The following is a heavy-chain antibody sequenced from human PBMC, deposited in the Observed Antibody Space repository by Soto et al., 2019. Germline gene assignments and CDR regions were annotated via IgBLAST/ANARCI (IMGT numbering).Heavy chain of an antibody. D-gene: IGHD2-2*01. Sequence: TLSLTCTVSGGSISSYYWSWIRQPAGKGLEWIGRIYTSGSTNYNPSLKSRVTMSVDTSKNQFSLKLSSVTAADTAVYYCARACSSNSCYDVFDYWGQGTLVTVSS. V-gene: IGHV4-4*07. CDR2: IYTSGST. J-gene: IGHJ4*02. CDR1: GGSISSYY. CDR3: ARACSSNSCYDVFDY.